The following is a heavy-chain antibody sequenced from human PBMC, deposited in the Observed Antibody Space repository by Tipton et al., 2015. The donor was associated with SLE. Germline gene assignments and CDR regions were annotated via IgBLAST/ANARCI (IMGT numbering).Heavy chain of an antibody. D-gene: IGHD6-25*01. J-gene: IGHJ5*02. Sequence: TLSLTCAVYGGSLTDHYWSWIRQSPGTGLECIGEINSRGSANYHPSLKSRVTISVDTSKKQFSLKLSSVTAADTAVYYCARRRAATGLFSERGWFDPWGQGALVTVSS. CDR1: GGSLTDHY. V-gene: IGHV4-34*01. CDR2: INSRGSA. CDR3: ARRRAATGLFSERGWFDP.